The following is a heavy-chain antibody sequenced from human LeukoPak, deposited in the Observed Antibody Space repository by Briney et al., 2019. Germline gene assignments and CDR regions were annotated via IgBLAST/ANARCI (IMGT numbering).Heavy chain of an antibody. Sequence: GSLRLSCAASGFTISSYWMSWVRQPPGKGPEWVGEISDTGRTSYNPPLKSRVTISLDTSKNQFSLRLSFVTAADTAVYYCTKTSPGVPLDFWGQGTLVTVSS. D-gene: IGHD7-27*01. CDR2: ISDTGRT. J-gene: IGHJ4*02. CDR1: GFTISSYW. V-gene: IGHV4-4*02. CDR3: TKTSPGVPLDF.